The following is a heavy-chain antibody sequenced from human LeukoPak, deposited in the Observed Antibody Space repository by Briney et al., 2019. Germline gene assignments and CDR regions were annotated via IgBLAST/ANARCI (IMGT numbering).Heavy chain of an antibody. V-gene: IGHV3-30-3*01. J-gene: IGHJ4*02. D-gene: IGHD6-13*01. CDR2: ISYDGSNK. Sequence: PGRSLRLSCAASGFTFSGYAMHWVRQATGKGLEWVAVISYDGSNKYYADSVRGRFTISRDNSKNTLYLQMNSLRAEDTAVYYYARDLGSSWYDYWGQGTLVTVSS. CDR1: GFTFSGYA. CDR3: ARDLGSSWYDY.